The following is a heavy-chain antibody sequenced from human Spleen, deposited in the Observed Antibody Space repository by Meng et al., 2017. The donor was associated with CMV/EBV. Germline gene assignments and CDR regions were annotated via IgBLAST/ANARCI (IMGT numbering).Heavy chain of an antibody. D-gene: IGHD3-3*01. J-gene: IGHJ5*01. CDR3: VREGIFGVITRGWFDS. Sequence: GSTFTSYHLHWVRQAPGQGLEWMGWINVNGGGTDYAEKFQGRVTMTSDSSINTAYMELRSLTSDDTAVYYCVREGIFGVITRGWFDSWGQGTLVTVSS. V-gene: IGHV1-2*02. CDR1: GSTFTSYH. CDR2: INVNGGGT.